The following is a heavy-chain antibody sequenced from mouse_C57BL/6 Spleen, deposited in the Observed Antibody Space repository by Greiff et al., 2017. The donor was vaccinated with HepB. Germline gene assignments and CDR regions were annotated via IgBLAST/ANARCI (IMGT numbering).Heavy chain of an antibody. CDR3: TREGLLPDYDY. CDR1: GYTFTDYE. J-gene: IGHJ2*01. D-gene: IGHD2-3*01. CDR2: IAPETGGT. V-gene: IGHV1-15*01. Sequence: VQLQQSGAELVRPGASVTLSCKASGYTFTDYEMHWVKQTPVHGLEWIGAIAPETGGTAYNQKFKGKAILTADKSSSTSYMVLRSLTSEDSAVYYCTREGLLPDYDYWGQGTTLTVSS.